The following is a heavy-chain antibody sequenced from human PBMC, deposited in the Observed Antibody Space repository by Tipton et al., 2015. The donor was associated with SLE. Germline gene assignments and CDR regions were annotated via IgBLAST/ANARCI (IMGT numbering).Heavy chain of an antibody. D-gene: IGHD6-19*01. V-gene: IGHV3-23*03. Sequence: SLRLSCAASGFIFRNYAMSWVRQAPGKGLEWVSIIYASSGTYYADSVKGRFIISRDNAKNTLYLQMSSLGVDDTGVYYCARDDETNSAWCNWLDPWGQGTLVTVSS. CDR2: IYASSGT. J-gene: IGHJ5*02. CDR3: ARDDETNSAWCNWLDP. CDR1: GFIFRNYA.